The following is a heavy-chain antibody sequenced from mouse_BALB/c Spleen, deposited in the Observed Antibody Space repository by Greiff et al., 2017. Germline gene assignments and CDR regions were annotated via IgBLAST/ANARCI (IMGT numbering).Heavy chain of an antibody. CDR1: GFTFSDYY. CDR3: ARDHGLRLRAYAMDY. V-gene: IGHV5-4*02. J-gene: IGHJ4*01. D-gene: IGHD1-2*01. CDR2: ISEGGSYT. Sequence: EVQRVESGGGLVKPGGSLKLSCAASGFTFSDYYMYWVRQTPEKRLEWVATISEGGSYTYYPDSVKGRFTISRDNAKNNLYLQMSSLKSEDTAMYYCARDHGLRLRAYAMDYWGQGTSVTVSS.